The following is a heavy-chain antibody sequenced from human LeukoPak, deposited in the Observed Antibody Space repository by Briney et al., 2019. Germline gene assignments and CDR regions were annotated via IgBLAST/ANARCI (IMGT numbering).Heavy chain of an antibody. J-gene: IGHJ4*02. Sequence: GGSLRLSCAASGFTFSSYAMHWVRQAPGKGLEYVSAISSNGGSTYYANSVKGRFTISRDNSKNTLYLQMGSLRAEDMAVYYCARVSPPIFGGPGYFDYWGQGTLVTVSS. CDR1: GFTFSSYA. CDR3: ARVSPPIFGGPGYFDY. CDR2: ISSNGGST. D-gene: IGHD3-3*01. V-gene: IGHV3-64*01.